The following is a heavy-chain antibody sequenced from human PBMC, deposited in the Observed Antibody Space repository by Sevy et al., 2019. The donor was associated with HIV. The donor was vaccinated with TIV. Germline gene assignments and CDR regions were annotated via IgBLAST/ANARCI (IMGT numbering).Heavy chain of an antibody. CDR2: IYWDDIT. Sequence: SGPTLVKPTQTLTLTCTLSGLSLNTRGVGVGWIRQPPGKALEWLALIYWDDITYYRPSLKSRLTITRDTSEVVGLTMTDMDPVDTATYYCTHNGRDSYYRGFVWGQGALVTVSS. J-gene: IGHJ4*02. D-gene: IGHD3-10*01. V-gene: IGHV2-5*02. CDR1: GLSLNTRGVG. CDR3: THNGRDSYYRGFV.